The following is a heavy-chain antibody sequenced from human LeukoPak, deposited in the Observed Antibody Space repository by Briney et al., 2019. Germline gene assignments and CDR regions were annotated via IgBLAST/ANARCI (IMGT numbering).Heavy chain of an antibody. Sequence: PSETLSLICTTSGLPISSFFWNWVRQPPGKGLEWIGNIYDGVPTFLNPSLKSRVNMSLDTSKNQSSLKMTSVTAADTAVYYCARELRGIDNWGQGTLVTVSS. CDR3: ARELRGIDN. J-gene: IGHJ4*02. CDR1: GLPISSFF. CDR2: IYDGVPT. V-gene: IGHV4-59*01.